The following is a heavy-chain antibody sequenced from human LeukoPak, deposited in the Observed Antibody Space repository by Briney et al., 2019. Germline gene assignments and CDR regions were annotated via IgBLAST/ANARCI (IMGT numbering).Heavy chain of an antibody. V-gene: IGHV4-30-2*01. CDR1: GGSISSGGYS. D-gene: IGHD3-22*01. Sequence: SQTLSLTCAVSGGSISSGGYSWSWLRQPPGKGLEWVGYIYHSGSTYYNPSLKSRVTISVDRSKNQFSLKLSSVTAADTAVYYCAREVLGGYADWGQGTLVTVSS. CDR2: IYHSGST. J-gene: IGHJ4*02. CDR3: AREVLGGYAD.